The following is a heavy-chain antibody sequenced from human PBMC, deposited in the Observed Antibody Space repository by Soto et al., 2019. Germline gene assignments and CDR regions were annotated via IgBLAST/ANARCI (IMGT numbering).Heavy chain of an antibody. CDR3: FNGDYY. CDR1: GFSFNSHY. V-gene: IGHV3-48*01. Sequence: EEQLVDSGGGLVQPGGYLRLSCAASGFSFNSHYMTWVRQPPGKRLEWASSINRDSSVIYYGDSVMGRFTISRYKAQNSLYLLMNSLSADDTAVDFCFNGDYYVGRGTLVTVSS. J-gene: IGHJ4*02. CDR2: INRDSSVI. D-gene: IGHD2-21*02.